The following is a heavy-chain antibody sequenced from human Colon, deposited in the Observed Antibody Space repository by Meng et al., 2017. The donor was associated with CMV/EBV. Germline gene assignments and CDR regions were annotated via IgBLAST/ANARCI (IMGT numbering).Heavy chain of an antibody. CDR2: INPNSGGT. D-gene: IGHD3-22*01. CDR3: ARGKNYYDSSGYRKGLDY. Sequence: GQLWQFGAEVKKPGASVKVSCKASGYTFTDNYMHWVRQAPGQGLEWMGWINPNSGGTNYAQKFQGRVTMTRDTSISTAYMELSRLRSDDTAVYYCARGKNYYDSSGYRKGLDYWGQGTLVTVSS. CDR1: GYTFTDNY. V-gene: IGHV1-2*02. J-gene: IGHJ4*02.